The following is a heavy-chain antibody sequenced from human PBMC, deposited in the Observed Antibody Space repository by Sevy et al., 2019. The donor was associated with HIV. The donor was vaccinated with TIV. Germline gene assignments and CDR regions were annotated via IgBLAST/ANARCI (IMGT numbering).Heavy chain of an antibody. CDR2: RNWNGGST. V-gene: IGHV3-20*04. D-gene: IGHD2-21*02. Sequence: GGSLRLSCAASGFTFDDYGMSWVRLVPGKGLEWVSIRNWNGGSTGYTDFVKGRFTISRDNAKNSLFLQVNSLRAEDTALYYCATEKSCGGACYYFDYWGQGVLVTVSS. CDR1: GFTFDDYG. CDR3: ATEKSCGGACYYFDY. J-gene: IGHJ4*02.